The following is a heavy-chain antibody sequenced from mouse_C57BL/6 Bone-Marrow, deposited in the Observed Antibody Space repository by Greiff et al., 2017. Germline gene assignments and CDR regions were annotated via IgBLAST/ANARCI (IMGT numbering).Heavy chain of an antibody. V-gene: IGHV1-69*01. CDR1: GYTFTSYW. Sequence: VQLQQPGAELVMPGASVKLSCTASGYTFTSYWMHWVKQRPGQGLEWIGEIDPSDSYTNYHQKFKGKATLTVDKYYSTAYMQLSSLTCEDAAVYYGASGSSVTSNFYAMDNGCRGTAVTVTS. CDR3: ASGSSVTSNFYAMDN. J-gene: IGHJ4*01. CDR2: IDPSDSYT. D-gene: IGHD2-5*01.